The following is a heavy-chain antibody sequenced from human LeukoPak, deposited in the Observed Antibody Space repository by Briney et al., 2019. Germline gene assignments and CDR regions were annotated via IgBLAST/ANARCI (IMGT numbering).Heavy chain of an antibody. V-gene: IGHV3-48*03. J-gene: IGHJ4*02. Sequence: PGGSLRLSCAASGFTLSSYAMSWVRQAPGKGLEWVSYISSSGSRRYYADSVKGRFTISRDNAKNSLYLQMNSLRAEDTAVYYCARDLDGDFNYWGQGTLVTVSS. CDR3: ARDLDGDFNY. CDR1: GFTLSSYA. D-gene: IGHD4-17*01. CDR2: ISSSGSRR.